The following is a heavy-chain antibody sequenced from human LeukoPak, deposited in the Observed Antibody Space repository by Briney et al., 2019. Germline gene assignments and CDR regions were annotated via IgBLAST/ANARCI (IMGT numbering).Heavy chain of an antibody. V-gene: IGHV3-66*01. CDR1: GFTVSSNY. Sequence: GGSLRLSCAASGFTVSSNYMSWVRQAPGKGLEWVSVIYSGGSTYYADSVKGRFTISRDNSKNTLYLQMNSLRAEDTAVYYCARGEIAAAGTDWFDPWGQGTLVTVSS. D-gene: IGHD6-13*01. J-gene: IGHJ5*02. CDR3: ARGEIAAAGTDWFDP. CDR2: IYSGGST.